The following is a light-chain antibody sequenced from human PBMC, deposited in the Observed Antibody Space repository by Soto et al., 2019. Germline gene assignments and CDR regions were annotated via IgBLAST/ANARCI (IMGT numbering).Light chain of an antibody. CDR1: SSNIGTNT. CDR3: AAWDVSLVV. V-gene: IGLV1-44*01. CDR2: SDN. J-gene: IGLJ2*01. Sequence: QSVLTQPPSASGTPGQRGTISCSGSSSNIGTNTVIWYQQLPGAAPKLLIYSDNQRPSGVPDRFSGSKSGTSASLAISGLQSEDEADYYCAAWDVSLVVFGGGTTLTVL.